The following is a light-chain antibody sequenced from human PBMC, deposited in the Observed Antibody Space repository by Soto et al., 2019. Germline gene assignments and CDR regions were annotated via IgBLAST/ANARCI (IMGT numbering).Light chain of an antibody. V-gene: IGKV3D-20*02. CDR3: QQRSDWPST. CDR2: GAS. Sequence: EIVLTQSPDTLSLSPGERATLSCRASESVTSSHLAWYQQKRGQAPRLLIYGASSRATDIPDRFSGSGSGTDFTLTISRLEPEDFAVYYCQQRSDWPSTFGGGTKVQIK. J-gene: IGKJ4*01. CDR1: ESVTSSH.